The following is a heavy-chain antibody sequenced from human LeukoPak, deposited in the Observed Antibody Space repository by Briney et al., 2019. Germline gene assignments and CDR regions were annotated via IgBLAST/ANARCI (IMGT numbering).Heavy chain of an antibody. CDR1: GFTFSSSG. Sequence: GGSLRLSCAASGFTFSSSGMTWVRQVPGKGLEWVASISGSGDNTYYTDSAKGRFTVSRDNSKNTLYLQMNSLRAEDTAVYYCAKDLDYGSGRNYYYYGMDVWGQGTTVTVSS. CDR3: AKDLDYGSGRNYYYYGMDV. CDR2: ISGSGDNT. J-gene: IGHJ6*02. V-gene: IGHV3-23*01. D-gene: IGHD3-10*01.